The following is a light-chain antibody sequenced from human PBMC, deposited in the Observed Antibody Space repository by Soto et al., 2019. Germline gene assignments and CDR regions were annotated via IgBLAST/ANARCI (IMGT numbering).Light chain of an antibody. J-gene: IGLJ2*01. CDR1: SSDVGGYNY. CDR3: CSYAGSYTLI. Sequence: QSALTQPRSVSGSPGQSVTISCTGTSSDVGGYNYVSWHQQHPGQAPKLMIYDVTKRPSGVPDRFSGSKSGNTASLTISGLQAEDEADYYCCSYAGSYTLIFGGGTKLTVL. CDR2: DVT. V-gene: IGLV2-11*01.